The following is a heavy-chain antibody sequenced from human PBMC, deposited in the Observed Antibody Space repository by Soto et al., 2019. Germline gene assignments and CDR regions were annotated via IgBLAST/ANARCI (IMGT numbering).Heavy chain of an antibody. J-gene: IGHJ6*03. CDR2: IIPILGIA. D-gene: IGHD2-15*01. CDR3: AANLYCSGGSCSHYYYYYYMDV. Sequence: QVQLVQSGAEVKKPGSSVKVSCKASGGTFSSYTIIWVRQAPGQGLEWMGRIIPILGIANYAQKFQGRVTITADKSTSTAYMELSSLRSEDTAVYYCAANLYCSGGSCSHYYYYYYMDVWGKGTTVTVSS. V-gene: IGHV1-69*02. CDR1: GGTFSSYT.